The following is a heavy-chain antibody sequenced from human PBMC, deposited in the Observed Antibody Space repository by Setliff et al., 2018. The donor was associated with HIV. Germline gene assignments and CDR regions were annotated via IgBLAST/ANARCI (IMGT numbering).Heavy chain of an antibody. CDR2: IHSSGST. D-gene: IGHD2-2*01. Sequence: PSETLSLTCTVSGGSISSGNYYWSWIRQPAGKGLEWIGRIHSSGSTNYNPSLKSRVTISINTSKNQFSLKLSSVTAADTAVYYCARDRDIVVVPASPQGYYYYMDVWGKGTTVTVSS. CDR3: ARDRDIVVVPASPQGYYYYMDV. J-gene: IGHJ6*03. CDR1: GGSISSGNYY. V-gene: IGHV4-61*02.